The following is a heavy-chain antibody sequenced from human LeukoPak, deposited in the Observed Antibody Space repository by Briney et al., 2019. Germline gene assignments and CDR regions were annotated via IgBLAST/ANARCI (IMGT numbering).Heavy chain of an antibody. Sequence: GGSLRLSCAASGFTFSSYAMSWVRQAPGKGLEWVSAISGSGGSTYYADSVKGRFTISRDNAKNSLYLQMNSLRAEDTAVYYCARDYSYYGSGIGLDYWGQGTLVTVSS. J-gene: IGHJ4*02. CDR2: ISGSGGST. CDR1: GFTFSSYA. D-gene: IGHD3-10*01. CDR3: ARDYSYYGSGIGLDY. V-gene: IGHV3-23*01.